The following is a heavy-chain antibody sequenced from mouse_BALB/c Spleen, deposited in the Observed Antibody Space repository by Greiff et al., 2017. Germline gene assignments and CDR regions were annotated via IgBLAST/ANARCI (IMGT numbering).Heavy chain of an antibody. CDR1: GYAFSSSW. CDR3: ARDYFDY. J-gene: IGHJ2*01. V-gene: IGHV1-82*01. CDR2: IYPGDGDT. Sequence: VQLQQSGPELVKPGASVKISCKASGYAFSSSWMNWVKQRPGQGLEWIGRIYPGDGDTNYNGKFKGKATLTADKSSSTAYMQLSSLTSVDSAVYFCARDYFDYWGQGTTLTVSS.